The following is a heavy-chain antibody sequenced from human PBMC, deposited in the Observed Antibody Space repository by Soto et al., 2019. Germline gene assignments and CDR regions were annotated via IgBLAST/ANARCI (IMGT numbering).Heavy chain of an antibody. D-gene: IGHD3-22*01. CDR1: GFTFDDYG. Sequence: EVQLVESGGGVVRPGGSLRLSCAASGFTFDDYGMSWVRQAPGKGLEWVSGINWNGGSTGYADSVKGRFTISRDNAKNPLYLQMNSLRAKDTALYYCARGGPAYYFDSSGNDYWGQGTLVTVSS. V-gene: IGHV3-20*04. CDR3: ARGGPAYYFDSSGNDY. CDR2: INWNGGST. J-gene: IGHJ4*02.